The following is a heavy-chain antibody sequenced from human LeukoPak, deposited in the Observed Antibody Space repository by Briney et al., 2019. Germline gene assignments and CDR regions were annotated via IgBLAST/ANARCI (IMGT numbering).Heavy chain of an antibody. CDR1: GGSMSSSSYY. D-gene: IGHD3-16*02. CDR2: IYYSGST. V-gene: IGHV4-39*01. J-gene: IGHJ5*02. Sequence: SETLSLTCTVSGGSMSSSSYYWGWIRQPPGKGLEWIGSIYYSGSTCYNPSLKSRVTISVDTSKNQFSLKLSSVTAADTAVYHCVRLSGPTGWFDPWGQGTLVIVSS. CDR3: VRLSGPTGWFDP.